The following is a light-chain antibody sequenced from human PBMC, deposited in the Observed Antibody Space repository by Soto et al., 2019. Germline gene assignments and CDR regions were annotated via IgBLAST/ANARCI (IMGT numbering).Light chain of an antibody. CDR2: DVS. Sequence: QSVLTQPASVSGSPGQSITISCVGTSGDIGDYNYVSWYQQHPGKVPKVIIYDVSNRPSGVSYRFSGTKSGNTASLTVSGLQAEDEADYYCCSYTRSATLIFGTGTKINIL. V-gene: IGLV2-14*01. CDR3: CSYTRSATLI. CDR1: SGDIGDYNY. J-gene: IGLJ1*01.